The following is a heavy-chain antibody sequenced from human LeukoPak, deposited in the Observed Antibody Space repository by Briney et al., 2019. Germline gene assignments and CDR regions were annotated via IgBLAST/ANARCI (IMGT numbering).Heavy chain of an antibody. Sequence: SETLSLTCIVSGGSISSGGHSWSWIRQPPGKGLEWIGYIYHSGSGSTYYNPSLKSRVTISIDTSKNQFSLKLSSVTAADTAVYYCARDSVGYFDYWGQGTLVTVSS. CDR3: ARDSVGYFDY. J-gene: IGHJ4*02. CDR1: GGSISSGGHS. V-gene: IGHV4-30-2*01. CDR2: IYHSGSGST.